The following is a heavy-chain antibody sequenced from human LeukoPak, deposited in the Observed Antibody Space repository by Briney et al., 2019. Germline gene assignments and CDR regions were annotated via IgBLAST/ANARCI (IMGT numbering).Heavy chain of an antibody. V-gene: IGHV3-30*04. CDR2: ISYDGSNK. D-gene: IGHD2-15*01. CDR1: GFTFSSYA. CDR3: ARDQDEVAAILDY. J-gene: IGHJ4*02. Sequence: PGRSLRLSCAASGFTFSSYAMHWVRQAPGKWLEWVAVISYDGSNKYYADSVKGRFTISRDNSKNTLYLQMNSLRAEDTAVYYCARDQDEVAAILDYWGQGTLVTVSS.